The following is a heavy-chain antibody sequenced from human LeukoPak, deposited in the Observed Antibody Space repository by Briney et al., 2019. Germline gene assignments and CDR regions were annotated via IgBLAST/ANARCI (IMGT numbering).Heavy chain of an antibody. CDR2: ISSSSSYI. V-gene: IGHV3-21*01. CDR1: GFTFSSYS. CDR3: AKRGPIVGAAFDY. Sequence: PGGSLRLSCAASGFTFSSYSMNWVRQAPGKGLEWVSSISSSSSYIYYADSVKGRFTISRDTSKNTLYLQMNSLSAEDTAVYYCAKRGPIVGAAFDYWGQGTLVTVSS. J-gene: IGHJ4*02. D-gene: IGHD1-26*01.